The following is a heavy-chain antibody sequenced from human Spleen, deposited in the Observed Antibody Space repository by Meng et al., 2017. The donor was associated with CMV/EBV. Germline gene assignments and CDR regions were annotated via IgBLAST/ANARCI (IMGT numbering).Heavy chain of an antibody. J-gene: IGHJ4*02. V-gene: IGHV3-23*01. D-gene: IGHD6-13*01. CDR1: GFTFISHA. CDR3: ASHIAPRN. CDR2: VSGTGITT. Sequence: GGSLRLSCAASGFTFISHAMSWVRQAPGKGLEWVSSVSGTGITTYYADSVKGRLTISRDNSKNTLYLQMNSLRAEDTAVYYCASHIAPRNWGRGTLVTVSS.